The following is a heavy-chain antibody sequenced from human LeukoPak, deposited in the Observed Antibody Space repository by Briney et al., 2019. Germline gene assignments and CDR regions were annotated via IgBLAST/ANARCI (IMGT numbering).Heavy chain of an antibody. D-gene: IGHD6-19*01. CDR3: AKTTIGYSSGRYPGWPVDY. CDR1: GFTFSSYE. J-gene: IGHJ4*02. Sequence: GGSLRLSCAASGFTFSSYEMNWVCQAPGKGLEWVSYISSSGSTIYYADSVKGRFTISRDNAKNSLYLQMNSLRAEDTAVYYCAKTTIGYSSGRYPGWPVDYWGQGTLVTVSS. CDR2: ISSSGSTI. V-gene: IGHV3-48*03.